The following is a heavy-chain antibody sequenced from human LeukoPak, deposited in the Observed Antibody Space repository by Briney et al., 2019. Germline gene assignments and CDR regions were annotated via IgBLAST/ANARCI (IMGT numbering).Heavy chain of an antibody. Sequence: NASETLSLTCTVSGGSISSSNYYWSWIRQPAGKGLEWIGRIYTSGTTNYNPSLKSRVTISIDTSKNQFSLKLSSVTAADTAVYYCARGGYSYGYSFDYWGQGTLVTVSS. D-gene: IGHD5-18*01. CDR3: ARGGYSYGYSFDY. J-gene: IGHJ4*02. CDR1: GGSISSSNYY. CDR2: IYTSGTT. V-gene: IGHV4-61*02.